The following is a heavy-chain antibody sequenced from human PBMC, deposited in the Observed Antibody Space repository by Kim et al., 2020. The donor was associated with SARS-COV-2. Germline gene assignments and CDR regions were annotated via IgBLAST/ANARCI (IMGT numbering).Heavy chain of an antibody. J-gene: IGHJ4*02. D-gene: IGHD6-13*01. CDR3: ARGIAAAGPPFDY. V-gene: IGHV4-34*13. Sequence: YHPALKRRITISVDTSKNQFSLKLSSVTAADTAVYYCARGIAAAGPPFDYWGQGTLVTVSS.